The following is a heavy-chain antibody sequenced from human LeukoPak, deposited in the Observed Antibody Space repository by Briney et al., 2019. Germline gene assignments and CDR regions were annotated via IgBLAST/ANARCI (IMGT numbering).Heavy chain of an antibody. D-gene: IGHD2-2*02. J-gene: IGHJ3*02. V-gene: IGHV1-24*01. CDR2: FDPEDGEA. Sequence: ASVKVSCKVSGYTLTELSMHWVRQAPGKGLEWMGGFDPEDGEAIYAQKFQGRVTMTEDTSTDTAYMELSGLRSEDTAVYYCATREIGCSSTSCYTNDAFDIWGQGTMVTVSS. CDR1: GYTLTELS. CDR3: ATREIGCSSTSCYTNDAFDI.